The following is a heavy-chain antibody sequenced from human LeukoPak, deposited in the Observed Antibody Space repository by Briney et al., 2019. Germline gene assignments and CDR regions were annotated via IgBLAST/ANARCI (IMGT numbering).Heavy chain of an antibody. Sequence: GGSLRLSCAASGFTFSSYGMHWVRQAPGKGLEWVAVIWYDGSNKYYADSVKGRFTTSRDNSKNTLYLQMNSLRAEDTAVYYCARGVVVVVPAATYFDYWGQGTLVTVSS. D-gene: IGHD2-2*01. V-gene: IGHV3-33*01. CDR2: IWYDGSNK. CDR1: GFTFSSYG. CDR3: ARGVVVVVPAATYFDY. J-gene: IGHJ4*02.